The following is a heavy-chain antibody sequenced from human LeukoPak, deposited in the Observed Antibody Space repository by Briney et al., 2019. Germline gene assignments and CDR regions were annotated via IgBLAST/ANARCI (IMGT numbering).Heavy chain of an antibody. CDR3: ARDAHCSSTSCYTPYRGHYYYGMDV. J-gene: IGHJ6*02. V-gene: IGHV1-2*02. D-gene: IGHD2-2*02. Sequence: ASVKVSCKASGYTFTGYYMHWVRQAPGQGLEWMGWINPNSGGTNYAQKFQGRVTMTRDTSISTAYMELSRLRSDDTAVYYCARDAHCSSTSCYTPYRGHYYYGMDVWGQGTTVTVSS. CDR2: INPNSGGT. CDR1: GYTFTGYY.